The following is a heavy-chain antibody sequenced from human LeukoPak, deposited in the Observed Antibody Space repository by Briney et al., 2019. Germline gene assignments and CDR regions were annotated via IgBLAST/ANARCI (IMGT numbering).Heavy chain of an antibody. V-gene: IGHV4-4*07. D-gene: IGHD3-10*01. Sequence: SETLSLTCTVSGGSISSYSWSWIRQPAGKGLEWIGRIYTSGSTNYNPSLKSRVTMSVDTSKNQFSLKRSSVTAADTAVYYCARDSPPLLWFGESYYYYYMDVWGKGTTVTISS. CDR2: IYTSGST. CDR1: GGSISSYS. J-gene: IGHJ6*03. CDR3: ARDSPPLLWFGESYYYYYMDV.